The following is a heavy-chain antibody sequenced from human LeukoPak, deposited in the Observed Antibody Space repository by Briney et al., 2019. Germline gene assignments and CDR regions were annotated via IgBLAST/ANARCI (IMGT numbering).Heavy chain of an antibody. CDR1: GFTFSSYW. CDR2: INNDGSTT. V-gene: IGHV3-74*03. Sequence: GGSLRLSCAASGFTFSSYWMHWVRQAPGKGLMWVARINNDGSTTMYADSVKGRFTISRDNAKNTLYLQMNNQRPEDTAVYYCARSTSGCFDYWGQGALVTVSS. D-gene: IGHD7-27*01. J-gene: IGHJ4*02. CDR3: ARSTSGCFDY.